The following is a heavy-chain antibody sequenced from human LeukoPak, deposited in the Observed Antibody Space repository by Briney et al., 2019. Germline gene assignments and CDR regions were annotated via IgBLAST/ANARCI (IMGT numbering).Heavy chain of an antibody. J-gene: IGHJ5*02. CDR3: ARDKAHSYGRYFDP. CDR2: ISYGNT. Sequence: SETLSLTCSVAGGSISTYSWNWIRQTPGKGLEWIGHISYGNTDYNPSLKSRVTISVDTSKNKTSVTAADTAVYYCARDKAHSYGRYFDPWGQGALVIVSS. D-gene: IGHD5-18*01. CDR1: GGSISTYS. V-gene: IGHV4-59*01.